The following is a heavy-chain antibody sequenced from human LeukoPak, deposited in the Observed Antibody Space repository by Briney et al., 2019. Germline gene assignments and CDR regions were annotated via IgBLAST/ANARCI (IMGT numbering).Heavy chain of an antibody. CDR2: INPSGGST. D-gene: IGHD5-18*01. CDR3: ARXSAMVTYDAFDI. J-gene: IGHJ3*02. V-gene: IGHV1-46*01. CDR1: GYTFTSYY. Sequence: GASVKVSCKASGYTFTSYYMQWVRQAPGQGLEWMGVINPSGGSTSYAQKFQGRVTMTRDTSTSTVYMELSRLRSEDTAGYHCARXSAMVTYDAFDIWGQGTMVTVSS.